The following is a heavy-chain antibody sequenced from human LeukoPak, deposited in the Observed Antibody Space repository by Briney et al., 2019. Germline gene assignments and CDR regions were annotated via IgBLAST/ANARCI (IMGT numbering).Heavy chain of an antibody. J-gene: IGHJ4*02. CDR3: AREGLWFGELFDY. D-gene: IGHD3-10*01. Sequence: GSLRLSCVASDFIFSSYPMNWIRQPPGKGLEWIGEINHSGSTNYNPSLKSRVTISVDTSKNQFSLKLSSVTAADTAVYYCAREGLWFGELFDYWGQGTLVTVSS. V-gene: IGHV4-34*01. CDR2: INHSGST. CDR1: DFIFSSYP.